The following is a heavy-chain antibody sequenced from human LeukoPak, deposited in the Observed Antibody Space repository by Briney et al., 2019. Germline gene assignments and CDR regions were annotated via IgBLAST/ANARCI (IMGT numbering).Heavy chain of an antibody. CDR3: ARHPGDGSGSYGAFDI. CDR2: IYYSGST. Sequence: SETLSLTCTVSGGSISSGGYYWSWIRQHPGKGLEWIGYIYYSGSTYYNPSLKSRVTISVDTSKNQFSLKLSSVTAADTAVYYCARHPGDGSGSYGAFDIWGQGTMVTVSS. CDR1: GGSISSGGYY. V-gene: IGHV4-31*03. D-gene: IGHD3-10*01. J-gene: IGHJ3*02.